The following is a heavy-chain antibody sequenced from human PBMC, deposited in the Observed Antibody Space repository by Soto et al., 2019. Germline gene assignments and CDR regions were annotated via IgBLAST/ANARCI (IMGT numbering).Heavy chain of an antibody. V-gene: IGHV3-23*01. D-gene: IGHD2-21*01. Sequence: GGSLRLSCAASGFSFGTFVMTWFRQAPGGGLEWVASITDSGYTASYAETVEGRFTVSRDNSKNMLYLQMSSLGPDDSGVYYCVKSRGGANYDFFDWGQGTLVTVSS. J-gene: IGHJ4*02. CDR2: ITDSGYTA. CDR1: GFSFGTFV. CDR3: VKSRGGANYDFFD.